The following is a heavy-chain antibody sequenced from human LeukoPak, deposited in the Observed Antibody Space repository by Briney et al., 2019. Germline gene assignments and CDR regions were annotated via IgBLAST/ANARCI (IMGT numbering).Heavy chain of an antibody. D-gene: IGHD6-13*01. CDR2: IYYSGST. V-gene: IGHV4-59*01. Sequence: LSLTCTVSGGSISSYYWSWIRQPPGKGLEWIGYIYYSGSTNYNPSLKRRVTISVDKSKNQFSLKLSSVTAADTAVYYCARSTAYSSSWYSYWGQGTLVTVSS. CDR3: ARSTAYSSSWYSY. J-gene: IGHJ4*02. CDR1: GGSISSYY.